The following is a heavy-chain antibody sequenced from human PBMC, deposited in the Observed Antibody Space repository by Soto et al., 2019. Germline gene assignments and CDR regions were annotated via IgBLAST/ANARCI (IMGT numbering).Heavy chain of an antibody. CDR3: AKIGIAAAGPLLFSYYYGMDV. J-gene: IGHJ6*02. CDR2: ISGSGGST. Sequence: PGGSLRLSCAASGFTFSSYAMSWVRQAPGKGLEWVSAISGSGGSTYYADSVKGRFTISRDNSKNTLYLQMNSPRAEDTAVYYCAKIGIAAAGPLLFSYYYGMDVWGQGTTVTVSS. CDR1: GFTFSSYA. V-gene: IGHV3-23*01. D-gene: IGHD6-13*01.